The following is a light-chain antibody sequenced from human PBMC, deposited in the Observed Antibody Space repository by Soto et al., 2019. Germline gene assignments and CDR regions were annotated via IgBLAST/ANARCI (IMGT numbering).Light chain of an antibody. CDR3: GTWDSSLPTGGV. CDR1: TSNIGNNY. CDR2: DNN. J-gene: IGLJ1*01. Sequence: QSVLTQPPSVSAAPGQRVTISCSGSTSNIGNNYVSCYQQLPGTAPKLLIYDNNKRPSGIPARFSGSKSGTSATLGITGLQTGDEADYYCGTWDSSLPTGGVFGTGTKVTVL. V-gene: IGLV1-51*01.